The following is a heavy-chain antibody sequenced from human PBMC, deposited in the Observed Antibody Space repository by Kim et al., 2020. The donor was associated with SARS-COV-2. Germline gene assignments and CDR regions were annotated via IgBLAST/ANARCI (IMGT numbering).Heavy chain of an antibody. Sequence: GGSLRLSCAASGFTFSSYSMNWVRQAPGKGLEWVSSISSSSSYIYYADSVKGRFTISRDNAKNSLYLQMNSLRAEDTAVYYCAREGGQGDYGDYALISDYWGQGTLVPVSS. J-gene: IGHJ4*02. CDR3: AREGGQGDYGDYALISDY. CDR2: ISSSSSYI. V-gene: IGHV3-21*01. D-gene: IGHD4-17*01. CDR1: GFTFSSYS.